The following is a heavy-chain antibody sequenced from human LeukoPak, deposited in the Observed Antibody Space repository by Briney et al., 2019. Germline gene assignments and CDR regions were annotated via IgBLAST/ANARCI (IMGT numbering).Heavy chain of an antibody. J-gene: IGHJ6*03. CDR2: IYYSGSI. D-gene: IGHD6-6*01. V-gene: IGHV4-59*01. CDR1: GGSISGYY. CDR3: ARGLYSTSRGYYYYYMDV. Sequence: KPSETLSLTCTVSGGSISGYYWSWIRQPPGKGLEWIGYIYYSGSINYNPSLKSRVTISVDTSKNQFSLQLSSVTAADTAMYYCARGLYSTSRGYYYYYMDVWGKGTTVTVSS.